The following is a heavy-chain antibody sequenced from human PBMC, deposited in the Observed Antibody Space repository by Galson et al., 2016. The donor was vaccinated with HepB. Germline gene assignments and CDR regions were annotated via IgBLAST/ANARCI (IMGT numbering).Heavy chain of an antibody. CDR3: ARDILAVFTGLGY. Sequence: SVKVSCKASEFTFTNYSMHWVRQAPGQGLEWMGMIDPSGGSTVYAQKFQGRVTMTRDTSTTTVYVELSSLRSEDTAVFYCARDILAVFTGLGYWGQGTLVTVAS. CDR1: EFTFTNYS. J-gene: IGHJ4*02. V-gene: IGHV1-46*01. D-gene: IGHD2-15*01. CDR2: IDPSGGST.